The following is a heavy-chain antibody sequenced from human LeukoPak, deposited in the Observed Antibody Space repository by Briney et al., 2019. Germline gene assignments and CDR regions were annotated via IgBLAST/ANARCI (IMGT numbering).Heavy chain of an antibody. D-gene: IGHD1-14*01. Sequence: ASVKVSCKASGHTFTGYYMHWVRQAPGQGLEWMGWINPNCGGTNYAQKFQGRVTMTRDTSISTAYMELSRLRSDDTAVYYCAREWGTSEFDYWGQGTLVTVSS. V-gene: IGHV1-2*02. CDR3: AREWGTSEFDY. J-gene: IGHJ4*02. CDR1: GHTFTGYY. CDR2: INPNCGGT.